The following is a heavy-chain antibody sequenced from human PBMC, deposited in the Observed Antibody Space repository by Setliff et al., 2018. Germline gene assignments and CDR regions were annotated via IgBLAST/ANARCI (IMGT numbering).Heavy chain of an antibody. Sequence: ASVKVSCKASGYTFTNYALHWVRQAPGQRLEWVGWINGGNGNTKYSQKFQGRVTITRDTSASTAYMELSSLSSEDTAVYYCAKGKQLAPVGPFDYWGQGTLVTVSS. V-gene: IGHV1-3*01. CDR1: GYTFTNYA. CDR3: AKGKQLAPVGPFDY. D-gene: IGHD6-6*01. CDR2: INGGNGNT. J-gene: IGHJ4*02.